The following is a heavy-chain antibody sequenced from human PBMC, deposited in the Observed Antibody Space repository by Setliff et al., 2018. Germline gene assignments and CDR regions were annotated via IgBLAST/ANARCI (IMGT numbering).Heavy chain of an antibody. J-gene: IGHJ4*02. Sequence: GGSLRLSCAASGFTFSDYWLHWVRQAPGKGLVWVSRVNRDGSSTNYADSVKGRFTISRDNSKNTLYLQMNSLRAEDTAIYYCAKDWNPSTYWYTDYFDSWGQGTLVTVSS. V-gene: IGHV3-74*01. D-gene: IGHD2-2*01. CDR3: AKDWNPSTYWYTDYFDS. CDR1: GFTFSDYW. CDR2: VNRDGSST.